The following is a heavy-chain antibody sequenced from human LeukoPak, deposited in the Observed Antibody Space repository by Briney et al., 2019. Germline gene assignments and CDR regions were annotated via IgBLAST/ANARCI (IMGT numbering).Heavy chain of an antibody. Sequence: GGSLRLSCAASGFTFSDYYMSWIRQAPGKGLEWVSYISSSGSTIYYADSVKGRFTISRDNAKNSLYLQMNSLRAEDTAVYYCAKLAYYDILTGAWAYFDYWGQGTLVTVSS. CDR1: GFTFSDYY. D-gene: IGHD3-9*01. CDR3: AKLAYYDILTGAWAYFDY. V-gene: IGHV3-11*01. J-gene: IGHJ4*02. CDR2: ISSSGSTI.